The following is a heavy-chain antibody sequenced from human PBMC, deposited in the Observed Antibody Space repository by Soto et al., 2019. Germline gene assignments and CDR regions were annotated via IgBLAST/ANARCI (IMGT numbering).Heavy chain of an antibody. CDR2: ISYDGSDK. V-gene: IGHV3-30-3*01. CDR1: GFTFSSYA. CDR3: ARGIHGDYGRYFDL. J-gene: IGHJ2*01. Sequence: QVQLVESGGGVVQPGRSLRLSCAASGFTFSSYAMHWVRQAPGKGLEWVAVISYDGSDKYYADSVKGRFTISRDNSKNTLYLQMDSLRAEDTAVYYCARGIHGDYGRYFDLWGRGTLVTVSS. D-gene: IGHD4-17*01.